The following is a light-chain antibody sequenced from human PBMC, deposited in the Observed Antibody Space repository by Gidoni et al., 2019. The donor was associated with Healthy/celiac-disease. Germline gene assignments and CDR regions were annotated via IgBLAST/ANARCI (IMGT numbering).Light chain of an antibody. Sequence: IQLTQSPSSLSTSVGDRVTITCRASQGISSALAWYQQKPGKAPKLLIYDASSVESGVPSRFSGSGSGTEFTLTISSLQPEEFATYYCQQFNSDPLTFXGXTKVEIK. V-gene: IGKV1-13*02. CDR3: QQFNSDPLT. CDR1: QGISSA. J-gene: IGKJ4*01. CDR2: DAS.